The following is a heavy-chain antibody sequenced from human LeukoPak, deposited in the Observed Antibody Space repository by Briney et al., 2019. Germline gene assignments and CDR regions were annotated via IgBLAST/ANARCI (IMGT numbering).Heavy chain of an antibody. Sequence: VASVKVSCKASGYTFTSYGISWVRRAPGQGLEWMGWISAYNGNTNYAQKLQGRVTMTTDTSTSTAYMELSSLRSEDTAVYYCARGSYSDYIFDYWGQGTLVTVSS. CDR2: ISAYNGNT. V-gene: IGHV1-18*01. CDR3: ARGSYSDYIFDY. D-gene: IGHD4-11*01. J-gene: IGHJ4*02. CDR1: GYTFTSYG.